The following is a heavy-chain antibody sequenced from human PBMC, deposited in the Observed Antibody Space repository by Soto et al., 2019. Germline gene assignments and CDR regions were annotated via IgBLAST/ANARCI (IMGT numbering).Heavy chain of an antibody. Sequence: QVQLVESGGGVVQPGRSLRLSCAASGFTFSSYGMHWVRQAPGKGLEWVAVIWYDGSNKYYADSVKGRFTISRDNSKNPLYLQMNSLRAEDKAVYYCARDGVGSADWGQGTLVTVSS. CDR3: ARDGVGSAD. J-gene: IGHJ4*02. V-gene: IGHV3-33*01. CDR1: GFTFSSYG. CDR2: IWYDGSNK. D-gene: IGHD1-26*01.